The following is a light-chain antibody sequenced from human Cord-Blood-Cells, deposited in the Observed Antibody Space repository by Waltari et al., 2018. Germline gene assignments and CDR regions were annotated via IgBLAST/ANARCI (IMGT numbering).Light chain of an antibody. CDR3: QQSYSTLFA. J-gene: IGKJ3*01. V-gene: IGKV1-39*01. CDR2: AAS. Sequence: DIHMTQSPSSLSSSVGDRVTIPCRASQSISSYVNWYEQKPGKAPKLLIYAASSMQSGVPSRFSGSGSGTDFTLNISSLKPEDFATYYRQQSYSTLFAFGPWTKVDIK. CDR1: QSISSY.